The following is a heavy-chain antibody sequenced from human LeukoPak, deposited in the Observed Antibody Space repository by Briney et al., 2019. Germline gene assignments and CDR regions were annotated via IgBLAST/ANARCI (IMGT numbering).Heavy chain of an antibody. CDR1: GFTFSDSY. Sequence: GGSLRLSCAASGFTFSDSYMTWVRQAPGKGVEWVAYISGSGHDINYSDSVKGRFTISRDNAKNSLYLQMNSLRAEDTAVYYCARGGSSSWTRFGYWGQGTLVTVSS. CDR2: ISGSGHDI. V-gene: IGHV3-11*04. D-gene: IGHD6-13*01. CDR3: ARGGSSSWTRFGY. J-gene: IGHJ4*02.